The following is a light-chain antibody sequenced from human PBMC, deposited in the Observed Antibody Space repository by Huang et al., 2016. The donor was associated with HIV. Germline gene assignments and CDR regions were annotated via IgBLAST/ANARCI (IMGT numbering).Light chain of an antibody. CDR1: EGIVNS. CDR3: QQYYSTPPWT. Sequence: DIQMTQSPSSLSASVGDRVTITCRASEGIVNSLAWYQQKPGKAPQLLLYGASRLESGAPCRFSGSRSGTDYTLTISDLQPEDSATYYCQQYYSTPPWTFGQGTKVEI. CDR2: GAS. J-gene: IGKJ1*01. V-gene: IGKV1-NL1*01.